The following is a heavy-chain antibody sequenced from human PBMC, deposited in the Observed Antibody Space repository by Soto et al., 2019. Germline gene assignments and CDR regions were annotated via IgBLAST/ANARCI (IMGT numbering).Heavy chain of an antibody. J-gene: IGHJ5*02. Sequence: SATLALTCTVSGGYVSSGSYYWRWIRQPPGKGLEWIGYIYYSGSTNYNPSLKSRVTISVDTSKNQFSLKLSSVTAADTAVYYCARDHGDFWSGYPNWFDPWGQGTLVTVSS. CDR3: ARDHGDFWSGYPNWFDP. V-gene: IGHV4-61*01. D-gene: IGHD3-3*01. CDR1: GGYVSSGSYY. CDR2: IYYSGST.